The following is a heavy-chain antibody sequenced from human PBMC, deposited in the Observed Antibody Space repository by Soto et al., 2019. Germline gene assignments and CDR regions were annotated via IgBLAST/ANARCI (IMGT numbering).Heavy chain of an antibody. CDR3: ARRYAPRYSSGNNHFDL. CDR1: GVSIFSHSYY. CDR2: INHSGST. V-gene: IGHV4-39*01. Sequence: QLQLQESGPGLVRPSETPSLTCTVSGVSIFSHSYYWGWIRQAPGKGLEWIATINHSGSTYHNPSLKSRVTMSVDTSKNQFSLNLSSVTAADTAVYYCARRYAPRYSSGNNHFDLWGQGTLVTVSS. J-gene: IGHJ4*02. D-gene: IGHD2-15*01.